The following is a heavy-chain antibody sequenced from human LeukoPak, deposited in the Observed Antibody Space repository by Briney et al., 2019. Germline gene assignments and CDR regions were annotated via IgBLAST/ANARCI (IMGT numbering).Heavy chain of an antibody. CDR3: ARVERGSGWYLYY. D-gene: IGHD6-19*01. Sequence: SETLSLTCTVSGGSISSYYWSWIRQPPGKGLEWIGYIYYSGSTNYNPSLKSRVTISVDTSKNQFSLKLSSVTAADTAVYYCARVERGSGWYLYYWGQGTLVTVSS. J-gene: IGHJ4*02. CDR1: GGSISSYY. CDR2: IYYSGST. V-gene: IGHV4-59*01.